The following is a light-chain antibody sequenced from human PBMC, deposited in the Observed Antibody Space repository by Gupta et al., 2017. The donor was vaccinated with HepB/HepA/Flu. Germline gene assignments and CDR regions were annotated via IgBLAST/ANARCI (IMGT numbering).Light chain of an antibody. CDR2: GAS. CDR3: QQDGSLPKT. V-gene: IGKV3-20*01. J-gene: IGKJ1*01. Sequence: EIVLAQSPGTRSWSPGERATLYCRASKSVSSSYLAWYQQKPGQAPRLLIYGASSRATGIPDRFSGSGSGTDFTLTISSLEPEDFAVYYCQQDGSLPKTFGQGTKVEIK. CDR1: KSVSSSY.